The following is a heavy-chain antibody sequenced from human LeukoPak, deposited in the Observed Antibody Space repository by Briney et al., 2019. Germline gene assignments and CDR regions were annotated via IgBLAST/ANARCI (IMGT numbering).Heavy chain of an antibody. Sequence: GGSLRLSCVASGFTFSSRDWMTWVRQAPGKGLEWVAYISGSDNTIYYADSVKGRFTISRDNSKNTLYLQMNSLRAEDTALYYCAKDYGDYGFDYFDYWGQGTLVTVSS. V-gene: IGHV3-48*01. D-gene: IGHD4-17*01. CDR1: GFTFSSRDW. J-gene: IGHJ4*02. CDR3: AKDYGDYGFDYFDY. CDR2: ISGSDNTI.